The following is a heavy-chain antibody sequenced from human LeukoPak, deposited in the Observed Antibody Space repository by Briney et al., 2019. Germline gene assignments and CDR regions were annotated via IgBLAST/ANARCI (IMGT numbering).Heavy chain of an antibody. V-gene: IGHV4-34*01. CDR2: INHSGST. CDR3: ARRNGDSSRGGWFDP. CDR1: GGSFSGYY. Sequence: SETLSPTCAVYGGSFSGYYWSWIRQPPGKGLEWIGEINHSGSTNYNPSLKSRVTISVDTSKNQFSLKLSSVTAADTAVYYYARRNGDSSRGGWFDPWGQGTLVTVSS. D-gene: IGHD6-13*01. J-gene: IGHJ5*02.